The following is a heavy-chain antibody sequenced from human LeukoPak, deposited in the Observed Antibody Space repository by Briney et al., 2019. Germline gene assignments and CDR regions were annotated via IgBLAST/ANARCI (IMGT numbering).Heavy chain of an antibody. Sequence: KSGGSLRLSCAASRFTFSSISMNRVRQAPGKGLEWVSSISSSSSYIYYADSVKGRFTISRDNAKNSLYLQMNRLRAEDTAVYYCAKELDSRYYFDYWGQGTLVTVSS. CDR3: AKELDSRYYFDY. CDR1: RFTFSSIS. CDR2: ISSSSSYI. J-gene: IGHJ4*02. V-gene: IGHV3-21*01. D-gene: IGHD4-11*01.